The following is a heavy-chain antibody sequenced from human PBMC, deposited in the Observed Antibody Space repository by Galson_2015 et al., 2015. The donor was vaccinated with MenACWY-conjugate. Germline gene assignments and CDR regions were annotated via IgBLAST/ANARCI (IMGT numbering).Heavy chain of an antibody. D-gene: IGHD3-10*01. V-gene: IGHV3-74*01. CDR2: INSDGSST. CDR1: GFTFSSYW. J-gene: IGHJ6*02. Sequence: SLRLSCAASGFTFSSYWMHWVRQAPGKGLVWVSRINSDGSSTSYADSVKGRFTISRDNAKNTLYLQMNSLRAEDTAVHYCAARLLHSGGMDVWGQGTTVTVSS. CDR3: AARLLHSGGMDV.